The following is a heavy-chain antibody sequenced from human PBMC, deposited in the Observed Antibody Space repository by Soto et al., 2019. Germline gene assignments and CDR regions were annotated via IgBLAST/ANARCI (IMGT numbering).Heavy chain of an antibody. D-gene: IGHD3-22*01. CDR1: RFTFDNFG. CDR3: AKSIVDYSDSSGYFSDFDY. CDR2: ISGDGVNK. J-gene: IGHJ4*02. Sequence: PGGSLRLSCVASRFTFDNFGMHWVRQAPGKGLEWLAVISGDGVNKFFADSVKGRFTISRDDSRNTLYLQMNNLRPEDTAMYYCAKSIVDYSDSSGYFSDFDYLGQGTLVTVSS. V-gene: IGHV3-30*18.